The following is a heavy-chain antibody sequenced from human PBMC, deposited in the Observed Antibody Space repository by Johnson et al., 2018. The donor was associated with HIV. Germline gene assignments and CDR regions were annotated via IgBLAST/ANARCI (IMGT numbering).Heavy chain of an antibody. J-gene: IGHJ3*02. CDR1: GFTVSSNY. CDR2: IYSGGSI. V-gene: IGHV3-66*02. CDR3: AKVFKVRVAGAFDI. D-gene: IGHD6-19*01. Sequence: MQLVESGGGLVQPGGSLRLSCAASGFTVSSNYMNWVRQAPGKGLEWVSIIYSGGSIGYADSVRGRFTISRDNAKNSLYLQVNSLRADDTALYYCAKVFKVRVAGAFDIWGQGTMVTVSS.